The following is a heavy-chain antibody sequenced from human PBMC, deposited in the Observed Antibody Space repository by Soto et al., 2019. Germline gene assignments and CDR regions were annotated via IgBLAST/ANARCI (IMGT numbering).Heavy chain of an antibody. CDR3: VKPTNSSGSAFFDY. CDR2: ISGSGGST. J-gene: IGHJ4*02. D-gene: IGHD6-25*01. V-gene: IGHV3-23*01. Sequence: EVQLLESGGGLVQPGGSLRLSCAASGFTFSSYAMSWVRQAPGKGLEWVSAISGSGGSTYYADSVRGRFTISRDNSKNTPYLRTNSLRAENKAVYYCVKPTNSSGSAFFDYWGQGTLVTVSS. CDR1: GFTFSSYA.